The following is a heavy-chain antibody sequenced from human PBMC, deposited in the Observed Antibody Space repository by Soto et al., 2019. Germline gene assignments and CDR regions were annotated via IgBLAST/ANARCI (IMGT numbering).Heavy chain of an antibody. J-gene: IGHJ4*02. D-gene: IGHD3-22*01. CDR3: ARPMYYCHSSGYYLDDC. Sequence: GGSLRLSCAASGFTFSSYAMHWVRQAPGKGLEWVAVISYDGSNKYYADSVKGRFTISRDNSKNTLYLQMNSLIPEDTAVFYCARPMYYCHSSGYYLDDCWGQGALVTVSS. V-gene: IGHV3-30-3*01. CDR1: GFTFSSYA. CDR2: ISYDGSNK.